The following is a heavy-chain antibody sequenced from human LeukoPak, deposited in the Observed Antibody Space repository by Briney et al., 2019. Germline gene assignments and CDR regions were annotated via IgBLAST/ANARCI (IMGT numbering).Heavy chain of an antibody. D-gene: IGHD3-10*01. CDR3: ARGYYHYGSGTYD. Sequence: GGSLRLSCAASGFTFSSYWMHWVRQAPGKGLVWASRTNSDGSSTSYADSVKGRFTISRDNAKNTLYLQMNSLRAEDTAVYYCARGYYHYGSGTYDWGQGTLVTVSS. CDR1: GFTFSSYW. V-gene: IGHV3-74*01. J-gene: IGHJ4*02. CDR2: TNSDGSST.